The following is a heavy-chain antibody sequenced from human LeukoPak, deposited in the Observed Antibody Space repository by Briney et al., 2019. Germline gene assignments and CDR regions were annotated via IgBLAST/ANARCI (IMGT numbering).Heavy chain of an antibody. Sequence: GESLKISCKGSGYSFTTYWIGWVRQLPGKGLEWMGIIYPGDSDTRYSPSFQGQVTLSADKPISTAYLQWSSLKASDTAMYYCARARYCSGGSCYAEYWGQGTLVTVSS. CDR1: GYSFTTYW. CDR3: ARARYCSGGSCYAEY. V-gene: IGHV5-51*04. J-gene: IGHJ4*02. D-gene: IGHD2-15*01. CDR2: IYPGDSDT.